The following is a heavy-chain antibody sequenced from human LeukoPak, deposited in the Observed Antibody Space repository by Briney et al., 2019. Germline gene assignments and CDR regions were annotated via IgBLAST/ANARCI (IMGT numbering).Heavy chain of an antibody. V-gene: IGHV4-34*01. CDR1: GGSFSGYY. CDR3: ARGLGY. CDR2: INHSGST. J-gene: IGHJ4*02. Sequence: SETLSLTCAVYGGSFSGYYWSWIRQPPGKGLEWIGEINHSGSTNYNPSLKSRVTISVDTSKNQFSLKLSSVTAADTAVYYCARGLGYWGQGTLVTISS.